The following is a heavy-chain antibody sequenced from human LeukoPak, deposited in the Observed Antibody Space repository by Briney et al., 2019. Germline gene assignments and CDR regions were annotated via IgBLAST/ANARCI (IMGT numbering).Heavy chain of an antibody. CDR3: ARDEDGDYEYFHH. J-gene: IGHJ1*01. Sequence: IPGGSLRLSCEASGFTFSRHAMSWVRQAPGKGLEWVSSISSSSSYIYYADSVKGRFTISRDNAKNSLYLQMNSLRAEDTAVYYCARDEDGDYEYFHHWGQGTLVTVSS. V-gene: IGHV3-21*01. D-gene: IGHD4-17*01. CDR1: GFTFSRHA. CDR2: ISSSSSYI.